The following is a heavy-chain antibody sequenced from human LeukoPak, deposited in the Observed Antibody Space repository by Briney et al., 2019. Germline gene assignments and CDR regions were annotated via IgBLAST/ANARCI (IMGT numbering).Heavy chain of an antibody. CDR3: ARSPSVVDAFDI. V-gene: IGHV5-10-1*01. CDR1: GYRFNSYW. CDR2: IDPTDSYT. Sequence: GESLEISFKGSGYRFNSYWNNWVRPMPGKGPEWVGRIDPTDSYTNYSPSFQGHVTISTDKSISTAYLQWRSLKASDAAMYYCARSPSVVDAFDIWGQGTMVTVSS. D-gene: IGHD2-15*01. J-gene: IGHJ3*02.